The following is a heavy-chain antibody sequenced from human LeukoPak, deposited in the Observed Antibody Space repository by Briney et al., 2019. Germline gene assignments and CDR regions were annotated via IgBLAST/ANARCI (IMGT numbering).Heavy chain of an antibody. CDR2: ISYDGSNK. Sequence: PGRSLRLSCAASGFTFSSYAMHWVRQAPGKGLEWVAVISYDGSNKYYADSVKGRFTISRDNSKNTLYLQMNSLRAEDTAVYYCARDSDTGIAEAGSFDYWGQGTLVTVSS. J-gene: IGHJ4*02. V-gene: IGHV3-30*04. CDR3: ARDSDTGIAEAGSFDY. D-gene: IGHD6-19*01. CDR1: GFTFSSYA.